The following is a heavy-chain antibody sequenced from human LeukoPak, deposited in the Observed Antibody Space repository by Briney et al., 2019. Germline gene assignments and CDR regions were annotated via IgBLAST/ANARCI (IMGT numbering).Heavy chain of an antibody. CDR2: INPNSGGT. J-gene: IGHJ4*02. D-gene: IGHD6-13*01. V-gene: IGHV1-2*02. Sequence: ASVKVSCKASGYTFTGYYMHWVRQAPGQGLEWMGWINPNSGGTNYAQKSQGRVTMTGDTSISTAYMELRRLRSDDTAVYYCARDQHSSSWRIDYWGQGTLVTVSS. CDR3: ARDQHSSSWRIDY. CDR1: GYTFTGYY.